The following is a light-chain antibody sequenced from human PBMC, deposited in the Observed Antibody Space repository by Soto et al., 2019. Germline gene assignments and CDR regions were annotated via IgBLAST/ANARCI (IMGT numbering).Light chain of an antibody. CDR1: QSVSSSY. Sequence: EIVLTQSPGTLSLSPGERATVSCSSIQSVSSSYLAWYQQKPGQAPRLLIYDASNRATGIPARFSGSGSGTDFTLTISSLEPEDFAVYYCQQRSNWPITFGQGTRLEIK. CDR2: DAS. CDR3: QQRSNWPIT. J-gene: IGKJ5*01. V-gene: IGKV3-11*01.